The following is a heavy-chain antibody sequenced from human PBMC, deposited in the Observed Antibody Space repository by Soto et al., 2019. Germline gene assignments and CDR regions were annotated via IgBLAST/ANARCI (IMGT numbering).Heavy chain of an antibody. V-gene: IGHV1-69*01. CDR3: ARSLEGTTVTNWFDP. J-gene: IGHJ5*02. CDR2: ITPVFGTA. CDR1: ADTFNSYS. Sequence: QVQLVQSGAEVKKPGSSVKVSCKASADTFNSYSLSWLRQAPGQRLEWMGGITPVFGTADYPQSFEDRLTITADDSTSTVYMELSSLRSDDTAVYYCARSLEGTTVTNWFDPWGQGALVTVSS. D-gene: IGHD4-17*01.